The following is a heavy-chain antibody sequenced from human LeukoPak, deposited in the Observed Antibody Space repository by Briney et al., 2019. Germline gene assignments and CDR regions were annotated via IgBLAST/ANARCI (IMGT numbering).Heavy chain of an antibody. CDR2: IRSSGSTI. J-gene: IGHJ4*02. D-gene: IGHD5-12*01. V-gene: IGHV3-11*01. CDR1: GFTFSDYY. Sequence: GGSLRLSCAASGFTFSDYYMSWIRQAPGKGLEWVSYIRSSGSTIYYADSVKGRFTISRDNTKNSLYLQMDSLRAEGTAVYYCARRGSDYFYFDYWGQGALVTVSS. CDR3: ARRGSDYFYFDY.